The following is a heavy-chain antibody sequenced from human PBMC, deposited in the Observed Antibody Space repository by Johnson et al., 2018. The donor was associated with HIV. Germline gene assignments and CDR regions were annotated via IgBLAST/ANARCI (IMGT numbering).Heavy chain of an antibody. J-gene: IGHJ3*01. CDR2: IRSDGTNK. D-gene: IGHD4-23*01. CDR1: GFTFSSYG. CDR3: ARDPGNGGRPFDAFDV. Sequence: HVQLVESGGGVVQPGRSLRLSCAASGFTFSSYGMHWVRQAPGKGLEWVAFIRSDGTNKYYADFVKGRFSISRDNSKNTLYLQMNSLRAEDTAVYYCARDPGNGGRPFDAFDVWGQGTMVTVSS. V-gene: IGHV3-33*08.